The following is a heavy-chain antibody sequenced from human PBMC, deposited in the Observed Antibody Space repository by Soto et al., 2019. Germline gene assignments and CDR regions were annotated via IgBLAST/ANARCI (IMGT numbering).Heavy chain of an antibody. CDR3: ARDHDTSGYYTYYYYFALAV. D-gene: IGHD3-22*01. Sequence: VGSLRLSCAASGFTFSTYWMSWVRHAPGKGLEWVGNIKQDGSGENYADSVKGRFTVSRDNSKNTLYLQMSSLTAEDTAVYFCARDHDTSGYYTYYYYFALAVWGQGTTVTVSS. CDR1: GFTFSTYW. CDR2: IKQDGSGE. J-gene: IGHJ6*02. V-gene: IGHV3-7*01.